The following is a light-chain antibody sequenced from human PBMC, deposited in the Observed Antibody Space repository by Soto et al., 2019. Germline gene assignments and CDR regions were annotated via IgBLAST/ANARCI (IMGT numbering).Light chain of an antibody. CDR1: QGISSY. CDR2: AAS. CDR3: QQYYSYPLT. Sequence: AIRMTQSPSSLSASTGDRVTITCRASQGISSYLAWYQQKPGKAPKLLIYAASTLQSGVPSRFSGSGSGTDFTLTISCLQYEDFPTYYCQQYYSYPLTFGGGTKVDIK. V-gene: IGKV1-8*01. J-gene: IGKJ4*01.